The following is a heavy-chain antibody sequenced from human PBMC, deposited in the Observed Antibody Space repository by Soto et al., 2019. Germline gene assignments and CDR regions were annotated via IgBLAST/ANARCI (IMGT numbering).Heavy chain of an antibody. CDR2: IYSTDNT. V-gene: IGHV4-39*07. Sequence: PSETLSLTCTVSGGSVSSNSYSWGWIRQSPGKGLEWIGTIYSTDNTYYNPSLLSRVTISVDTSMNEFSLRLRSVTAADTAVYYCASKWFGEPYKFDYWGQGALVTVSS. J-gene: IGHJ4*02. CDR1: GGSVSSNSYS. CDR3: ASKWFGEPYKFDY. D-gene: IGHD3-10*01.